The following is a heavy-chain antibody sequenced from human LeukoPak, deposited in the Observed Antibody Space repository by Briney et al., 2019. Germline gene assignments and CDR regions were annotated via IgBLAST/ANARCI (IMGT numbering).Heavy chain of an antibody. V-gene: IGHV1-2*02. CDR3: ARDLHCGGDCVDY. CDR2: INPNSGGT. CDR1: GYTFTGYY. J-gene: IGHJ4*02. Sequence: ASVKVSCMAPGYTFTGYYMHWVRQAPGQGLEWMGWINPNSGGTNYAQKFQGRVTMTRDTSISTAYMELSRLRSDDTAVYYCARDLHCGGDCVDYWGQGTLVTVSS. D-gene: IGHD2-21*02.